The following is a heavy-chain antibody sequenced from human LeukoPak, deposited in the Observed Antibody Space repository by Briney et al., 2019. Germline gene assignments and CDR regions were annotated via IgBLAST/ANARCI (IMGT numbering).Heavy chain of an antibody. CDR1: GFTFSSYA. CDR3: AKSQIVDRYYFDY. CDR2: ITSSDGGT. J-gene: IGHJ4*02. D-gene: IGHD3-9*01. Sequence: PGGSLRLSCAASGFTFSSYAMTWVRQAPGKGLEWVAVITSSDGGTYYADSVKGRFTISRDNSKNTLYLQMNSLRAEDTAVYYCAKSQIVDRYYFDYWGQGTLVTVSS. V-gene: IGHV3-23*01.